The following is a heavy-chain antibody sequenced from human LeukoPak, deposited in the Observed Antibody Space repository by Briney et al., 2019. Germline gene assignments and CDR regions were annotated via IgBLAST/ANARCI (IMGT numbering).Heavy chain of an antibody. CDR1: GGSISSGGYY. Sequence: PSQTLSLTCTVSGGSISSGGYYWSWIRQPPGKGLEWIGYIYHSGSTYYNPPLKSRVTISVDRSKNQFSLKLNSVTAADTAVYYCARVGGSGSYYYYMDVWGKGTTVIVSS. CDR2: IYHSGST. J-gene: IGHJ6*03. CDR3: ARVGGSGSYYYYMDV. D-gene: IGHD3-10*01. V-gene: IGHV4-30-2*01.